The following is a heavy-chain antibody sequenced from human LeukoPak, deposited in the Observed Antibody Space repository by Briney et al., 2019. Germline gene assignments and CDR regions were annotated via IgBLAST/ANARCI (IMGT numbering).Heavy chain of an antibody. CDR3: ARVVPAAIGYYQH. CDR1: GGSITSSSYY. V-gene: IGHV4-39*01. J-gene: IGHJ1*01. CDR2: IYYSGST. Sequence: KSSETLSLTCTVSGGSITSSSYYWSWIRQPPGKGLEWIGSIYYSGSTYYNPSLKSRVTISVDTSKNQFSLKLSSVTAADTAVYYCARVVPAAIGYYQHWGQGTLVTVSS. D-gene: IGHD2-2*01.